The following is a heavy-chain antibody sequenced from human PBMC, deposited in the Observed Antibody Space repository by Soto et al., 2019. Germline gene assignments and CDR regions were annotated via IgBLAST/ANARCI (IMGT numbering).Heavy chain of an antibody. D-gene: IGHD3-16*02. CDR2: IYQSART. CDR1: GGSISSSNW. J-gene: IGHJ3*02. V-gene: IGHV4-4*02. CDR3: ARLYGLDAFDT. Sequence: PSETLSLTCAVSGGSISSSNWWSWVRQPPGKGLEWIGEIYQSARTNYNPSLKSRVTISVDKSKNQFSLNLSSVTAADTAVDDCARLYGLDAFDTWGQGTMVTVSS.